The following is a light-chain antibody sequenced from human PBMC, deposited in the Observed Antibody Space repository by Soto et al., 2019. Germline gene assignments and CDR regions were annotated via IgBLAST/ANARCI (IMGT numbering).Light chain of an antibody. CDR3: SSYAGSNKLGV. J-gene: IGLJ1*01. CDR1: SSDVGGYNY. V-gene: IGLV2-8*01. Sequence: QSVLTQPPSASGSPGQSVTISCTGTSSDVGGYNYVSWYQQHPGKAPKLMIYEVSKRPSGFPDRFSGSKSGNTASLTVSGLQAEDEADYYCSSYAGSNKLGVFGTGTKVTVL. CDR2: EVS.